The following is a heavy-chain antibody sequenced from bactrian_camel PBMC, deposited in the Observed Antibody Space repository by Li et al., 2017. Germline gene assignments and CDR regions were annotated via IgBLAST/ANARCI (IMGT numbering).Heavy chain of an antibody. V-gene: IGHV3S53*01. CDR1: GFTFDDAG. CDR2: IATDGTT. J-gene: IGHJ7*01. Sequence: HVQLVESGGGSVQVGGSLKLSCTAPGFTFDDAGITWTRQAPGGKCELVSDIATDGTTWYADSVKGRFAISKDSAKNTLYLQMNSLKPEDTAIYYCAALEGMRWGPVGGVCSKYAMDYWGKGTQVTVS. D-gene: IGHD3*01.